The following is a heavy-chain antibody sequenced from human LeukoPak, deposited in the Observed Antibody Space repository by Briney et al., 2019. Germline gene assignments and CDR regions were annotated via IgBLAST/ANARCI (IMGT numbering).Heavy chain of an antibody. V-gene: IGHV3-21*01. D-gene: IGHD3-16*02. CDR1: GFTFSSYS. CDR2: ISSSSSYI. J-gene: IGHJ4*02. Sequence: PGGSLRLSCAASGFTFSSYSMNWVRQAPGKGLEWVSSISSSSSYIYYADSVKGRFTISRDNAKNSLYLQMNSLRDEDTAVYYCARDQEVYDYVWGSYRLDYWGQGTLVTVSS. CDR3: ARDQEVYDYVWGSYRLDY.